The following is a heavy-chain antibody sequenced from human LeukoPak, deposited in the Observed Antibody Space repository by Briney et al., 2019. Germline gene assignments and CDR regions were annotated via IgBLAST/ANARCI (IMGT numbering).Heavy chain of an antibody. CDR1: GFTFSSYS. CDR2: ISSSSSYI. D-gene: IGHD6-13*01. Sequence: PGGSLRLSCAASGFTFSSYSMNWVRQAPGKGLEWVSSISSSSSYIYYADSVKGRFTISRDNAKNSLYLQMNSLRAEDTAVYYCARSFGYSSIKGYYMDVWGKGTTVTVSS. V-gene: IGHV3-21*01. CDR3: ARSFGYSSIKGYYMDV. J-gene: IGHJ6*03.